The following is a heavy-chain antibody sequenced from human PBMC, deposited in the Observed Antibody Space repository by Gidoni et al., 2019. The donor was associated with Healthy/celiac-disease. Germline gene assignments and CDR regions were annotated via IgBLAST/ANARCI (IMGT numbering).Heavy chain of an antibody. CDR3: ARAPEGSGKKAYWYFDL. CDR1: GGSISSYY. CDR2: IYYSGST. J-gene: IGHJ2*01. D-gene: IGHD3-10*01. Sequence: QVQLQESGPGLVKPSETLSLTCTVSGGSISSYYWSWIRQPPGKGLEWIGYIYYSGSTNHNPSLKSRVTISVDTSKNQFSLKLSSVTAADTAVYYCARAPEGSGKKAYWYFDLWGRGTLVTVSS. V-gene: IGHV4-59*01.